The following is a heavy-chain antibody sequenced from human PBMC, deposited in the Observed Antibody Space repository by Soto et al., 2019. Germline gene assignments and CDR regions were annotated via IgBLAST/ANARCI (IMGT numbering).Heavy chain of an antibody. Sequence: AGGALRVSWGAAEFRFDDYAGSWGRPAPGKGLEWVSSITYTGVSTYYVDSVKGRFTISRDNSKDTLYLQMNSLRAEDTAIYYCAKASVWYPYFDSWGQGTLVTVSS. J-gene: IGHJ4*02. V-gene: IGHV3-23*01. CDR1: EFRFDDYA. CDR2: ITYTGVST. CDR3: AKASVWYPYFDS. D-gene: IGHD6-13*01.